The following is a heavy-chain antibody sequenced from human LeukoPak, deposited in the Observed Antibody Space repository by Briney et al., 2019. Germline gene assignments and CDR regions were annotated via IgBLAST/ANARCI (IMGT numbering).Heavy chain of an antibody. CDR3: ARDLFSFYYDSSGYCDY. CDR2: ISGSGHNI. D-gene: IGHD3-22*01. CDR1: GFSLSDYY. Sequence: PGGSLILSCVASGFSLSDYYMNWFRQAPGKGLEWLSFISGSGHNILYTDSVKGRFTVSRDNVKKTVFLQMNSLRADDTAVYYCARDLFSFYYDSSGYCDYWGQGTRVTVSS. V-gene: IGHV3-11*01. J-gene: IGHJ4*02.